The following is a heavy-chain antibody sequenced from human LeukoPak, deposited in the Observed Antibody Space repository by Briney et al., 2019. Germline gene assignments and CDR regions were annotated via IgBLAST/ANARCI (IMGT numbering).Heavy chain of an antibody. CDR2: ISSSSSTI. CDR1: GFTFSSYS. V-gene: IGHV3-48*02. D-gene: IGHD4-17*01. Sequence: GGSLRLSCAASGFTFSSYSMTWVRQAPGKGLEWVSYISSSSSTIYYADSVKGRFTISRDNARNSLYLQMNSLRDEDTAVYYCARDRDYGDSGYWYFDLWGRGTLVTVSS. CDR3: ARDRDYGDSGYWYFDL. J-gene: IGHJ2*01.